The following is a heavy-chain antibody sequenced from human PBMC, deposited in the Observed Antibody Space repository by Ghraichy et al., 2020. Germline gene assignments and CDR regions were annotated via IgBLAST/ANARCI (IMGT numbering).Heavy chain of an antibody. CDR1: GGSMNTYY. Sequence: QTLSLTCTVSGGSMNTYYWNWIRHPPGKGLEWIGYVYYSGSTNYNPSLKSRVTIVVDTSKNHFSLNLTSVTAADTAVYYCARGEPGVNWYLDLWGRGTLVTVSS. CDR3: ARGEPGVNWYLDL. J-gene: IGHJ2*01. D-gene: IGHD1-14*01. V-gene: IGHV4-59*12. CDR2: VYYSGST.